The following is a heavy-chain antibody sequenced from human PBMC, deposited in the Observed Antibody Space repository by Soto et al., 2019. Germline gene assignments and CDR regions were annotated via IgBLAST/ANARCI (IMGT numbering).Heavy chain of an antibody. J-gene: IGHJ4*02. D-gene: IGHD2-15*01. V-gene: IGHV3-74*01. Sequence: EVHLVESGGAVVQPGGSLRLSCATSGFTFSNYWMHWVRQVPGRGLVWVSRIDTDVSTTIYADFAKGRFTISRDNAKSTLSLQMNSLRAEDTAIYYCACSRRPARLGHKGAIDYWGQGTLVNVSS. CDR2: IDTDVSTT. CDR1: GFTFSNYW. CDR3: ACSRRPARLGHKGAIDY.